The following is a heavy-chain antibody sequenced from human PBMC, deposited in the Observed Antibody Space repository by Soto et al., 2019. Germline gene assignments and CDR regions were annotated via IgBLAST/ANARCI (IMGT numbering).Heavy chain of an antibody. CDR3: ARVPVAGLLVWDY. CDR1: GGSISSGDYY. Sequence: SETLSLTCTVSGGSISSGDYYWSWIRQPPGKGLEWIGYIYYSGSTYYNPSLKSRVTISVDTSKNQFSLKLSSVTAADTAVYYCARVPVAGLLVWDYWGQGTLVTVSS. CDR2: IYYSGST. V-gene: IGHV4-30-4*01. D-gene: IGHD6-19*01. J-gene: IGHJ4*02.